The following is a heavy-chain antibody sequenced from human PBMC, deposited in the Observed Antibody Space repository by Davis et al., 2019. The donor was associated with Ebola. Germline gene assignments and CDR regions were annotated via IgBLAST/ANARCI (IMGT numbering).Heavy chain of an antibody. Sequence: SVKVSCKASGGTFSSYAISWVRQAPGQGLEWMGRIIPILGIANYAQKFQGRVTITADKSTSTAYMELRSLRSEDTAVYYCARGYGSGWYSYWGQGTLVTVSS. CDR1: GGTFSSYA. CDR2: IIPILGIA. D-gene: IGHD6-19*01. CDR3: ARGYGSGWYSY. J-gene: IGHJ4*02. V-gene: IGHV1-69*04.